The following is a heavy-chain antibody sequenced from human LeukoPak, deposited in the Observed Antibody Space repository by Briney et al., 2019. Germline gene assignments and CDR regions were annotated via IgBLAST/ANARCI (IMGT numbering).Heavy chain of an antibody. D-gene: IGHD2-2*02. Sequence: ASVKVSCKAFGYTFTGYYMHWVRQAPGQGLEWMGWINPNSGGTNYAQKFQGRVTMTRDTSISTAYMELSRLRSDDTAVYYCARHPDIVVVPAAIWFDPWGQGTLVTVSS. J-gene: IGHJ5*02. CDR1: GYTFTGYY. V-gene: IGHV1-2*02. CDR3: ARHPDIVVVPAAIWFDP. CDR2: INPNSGGT.